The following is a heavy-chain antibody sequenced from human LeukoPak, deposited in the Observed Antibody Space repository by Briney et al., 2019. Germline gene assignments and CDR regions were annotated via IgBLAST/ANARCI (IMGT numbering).Heavy chain of an antibody. CDR3: ARGRGSSSGWRRFDY. Sequence: ASVKVSCKASGYTFTNYDINWVRQATGQGLEWMGWMNPNSGNTGYAQKFQGRVTMTRNTSISTAYMELSSLQAEDTAVYYCARGRGSSSGWRRFDYWGQGSLVTVSS. CDR2: MNPNSGNT. D-gene: IGHD6-19*01. V-gene: IGHV1-8*01. CDR1: GYTFTNYD. J-gene: IGHJ4*02.